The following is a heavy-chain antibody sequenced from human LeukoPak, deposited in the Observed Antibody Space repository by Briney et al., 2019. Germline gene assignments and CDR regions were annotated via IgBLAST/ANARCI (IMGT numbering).Heavy chain of an antibody. CDR2: IYSRGLTRGST. CDR3: ARDQEYSKRYYRYFDF. D-gene: IGHD1-26*01. V-gene: IGHV4-59*01. Sequence: SETLSLTCTVSGGSLSSYYWSWIRQPPGKGLEWIGYIYSRGLTRGSTNYNPSLKSRVTISVDTSKNQFSLKLSSVTAADTAVYYCARDQEYSKRYYRYFDFWGQGALVTVSS. J-gene: IGHJ4*02. CDR1: GGSLSSYY.